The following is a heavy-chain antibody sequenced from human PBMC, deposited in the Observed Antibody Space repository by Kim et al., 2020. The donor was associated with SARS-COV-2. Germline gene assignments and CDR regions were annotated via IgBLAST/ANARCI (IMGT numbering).Heavy chain of an antibody. J-gene: IGHJ4*02. CDR1: GFTFSIYD. CDR3: AKSGSGYYFDY. Sequence: GGSLRLSCAASGFTFSIYDMSWVRQAPGKGLEWVSSISAGGGTTYYADSVKGRFTISRDNSNNTLDLQMSSLSADDTAVYYCAKSGSGYYFDYWGQGTLVTGSS. V-gene: IGHV3-23*01. D-gene: IGHD3-3*01. CDR2: ISAGGGTT.